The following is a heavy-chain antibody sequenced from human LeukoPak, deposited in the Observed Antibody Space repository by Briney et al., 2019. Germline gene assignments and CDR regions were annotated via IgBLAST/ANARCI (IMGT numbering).Heavy chain of an antibody. Sequence: SETLSLTCSVSGGPITSSSYYWNWIRQPPGKGLEWIGYIFHRGGTSYNPSLKSRILFSVDTSQNQFSLKLNSVTAADTAVYYCVREILYCSGGSCYRGPFDNWGQGTLVTVSA. CDR3: VREILYCSGGSCYRGPFDN. CDR2: IFHRGGT. J-gene: IGHJ4*02. D-gene: IGHD2-15*01. CDR1: GGPITSSSYY. V-gene: IGHV4-30-4*01.